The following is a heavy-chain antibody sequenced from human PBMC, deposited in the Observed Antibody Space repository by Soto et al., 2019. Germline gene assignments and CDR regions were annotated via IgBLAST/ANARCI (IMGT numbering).Heavy chain of an antibody. J-gene: IGHJ5*02. CDR1: GGSTSSSNW. CDR2: IHHSGST. D-gene: IGHD2-2*01. Sequence: SETLSLTCAVSGGSTSSSNWWNWVRQPPGKGLEWIGEIHHSGSTNYNPSLKSRVTISVDKSKNQFSPKLNSVTAADTAVYYCARVRQGCSSTSCYFDPWGQGTLVTVSS. CDR3: ARVRQGCSSTSCYFDP. V-gene: IGHV4-4*02.